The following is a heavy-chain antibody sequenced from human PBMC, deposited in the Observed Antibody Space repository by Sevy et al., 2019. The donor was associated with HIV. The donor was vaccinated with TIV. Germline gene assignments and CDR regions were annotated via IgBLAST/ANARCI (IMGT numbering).Heavy chain of an antibody. CDR3: ARESASGTPGGVYYYYYNMDV. CDR2: ISTRSSAI. D-gene: IGHD6-13*01. Sequence: GGSLRLSCAASGFTFSSFSMNWVRQAPGKGPEWISYISTRSSAIYYADSMKGRFTISRDNSKNSLYLQMNSLRAEDTAVCYCARESASGTPGGVYYYYYNMDVWGQGTTVTVSS. CDR1: GFTFSSFS. V-gene: IGHV3-48*01. J-gene: IGHJ6*02.